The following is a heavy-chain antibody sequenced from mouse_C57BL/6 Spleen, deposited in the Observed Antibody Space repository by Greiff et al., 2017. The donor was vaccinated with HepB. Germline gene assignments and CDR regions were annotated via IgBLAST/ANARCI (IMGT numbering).Heavy chain of an antibody. CDR1: GFTFSDYY. CDR2: INYDGSST. Sequence: DVKLVESEGGLVQPGSSMKLSCTASGFTFSDYYMAWVRQAPEKGLEWVANINYDGSSTYYLDSLKGRFIISKDNAKNILYLQMSSLKSEDTATYYCARSRSSYAMDYWGQGTSVTVSS. V-gene: IGHV5-16*01. CDR3: ARSRSSYAMDY. J-gene: IGHJ4*01. D-gene: IGHD1-1*01.